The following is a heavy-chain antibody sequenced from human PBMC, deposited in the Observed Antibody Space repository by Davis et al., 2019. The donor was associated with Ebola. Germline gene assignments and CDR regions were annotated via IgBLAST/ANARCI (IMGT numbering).Heavy chain of an antibody. CDR3: ARGWVVTLY. D-gene: IGHD2-21*02. Sequence: GESLKISCAASGFTFSSYAMHWVRQAPGKGLEWVAVISYDGSNKYYADSVKGRFTISRDNAKNSLYLQMNSLRAEDTAVYYCARGWVVTLYWGQGTLVTVSS. CDR2: ISYDGSNK. J-gene: IGHJ4*02. CDR1: GFTFSSYA. V-gene: IGHV3-30-3*01.